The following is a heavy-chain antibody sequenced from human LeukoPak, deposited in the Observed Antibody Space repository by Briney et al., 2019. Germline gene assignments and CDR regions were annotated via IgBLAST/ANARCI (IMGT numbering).Heavy chain of an antibody. CDR2: IWYDGSNK. D-gene: IGHD5-12*01. CDR1: GFTFSSYG. V-gene: IGHV3-33*01. Sequence: GGSLRLSCAASGFTFSSYGMHWVRQAPGKGLEWVAGIWYDGSNKYYADSVKGRFTISRDNSKNTLYLQMNSLRAEDTAVYYCARGTPERGYSGYDYVYFDYWGQGTLVTVSS. CDR3: ARGTPERGYSGYDYVYFDY. J-gene: IGHJ4*02.